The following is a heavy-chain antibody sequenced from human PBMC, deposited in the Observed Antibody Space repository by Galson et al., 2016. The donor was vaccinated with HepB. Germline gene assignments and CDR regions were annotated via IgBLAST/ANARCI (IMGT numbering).Heavy chain of an antibody. V-gene: IGHV5-51*01. CDR1: GYSFNKYW. CDR2: IYTDNSDT. CDR3: ASPACVTTLCSPPPYFDH. D-gene: IGHD3-22*01. J-gene: IGHJ4*02. Sequence: QSGAEVKKLGESLKISCKVSGYSFNKYWIVWVRQMPGRGLEWMGIIYTDNSDTKYSPSFQGQVTISADKSINTAYLQWSSLKASDTAMYYCASPACVTTLCSPPPYFDHWGQGTLVTVSS.